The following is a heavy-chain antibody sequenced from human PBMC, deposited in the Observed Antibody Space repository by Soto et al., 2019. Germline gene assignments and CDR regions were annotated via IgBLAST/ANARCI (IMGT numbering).Heavy chain of an antibody. Sequence: PSETLSLTCTVSGGSISSGGYYWSWIRQHPGKGLEWIGYIYYSGSTYYNPSLKSRVTISVDTSKNQFSLKLSSVTAADTAVYYCARGPYRSSTSCHQSTDYYYYDMDVWGKGTKVTVSS. J-gene: IGHJ6*03. D-gene: IGHD2-2*01. CDR1: GGSISSGGYY. CDR3: ARGPYRSSTSCHQSTDYYYYDMDV. CDR2: IYYSGST. V-gene: IGHV4-31*03.